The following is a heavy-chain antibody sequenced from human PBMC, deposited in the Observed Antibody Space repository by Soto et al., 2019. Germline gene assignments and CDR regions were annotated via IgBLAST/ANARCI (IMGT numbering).Heavy chain of an antibody. CDR3: AKQAPYSNSWYEIDH. V-gene: IGHV3-74*01. Sequence: GGSLRLSCAASGFTFSSDWMHWVRQAPGKGLVWVSRINTDGSGTSYADSVKGRFTISRDNAKNTLYLQMNSLRAEDTAVYYCAKQAPYSNSWYEIDHWGQGTLVTVSS. D-gene: IGHD6-13*01. J-gene: IGHJ4*02. CDR1: GFTFSSDW. CDR2: INTDGSGT.